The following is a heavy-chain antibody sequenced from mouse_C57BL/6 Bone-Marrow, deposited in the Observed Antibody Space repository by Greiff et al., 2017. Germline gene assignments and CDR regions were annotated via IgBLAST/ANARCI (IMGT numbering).Heavy chain of an antibody. Sequence: VMLVESGAELMKPGASVKLSCKATGYTFTGYWIEWVKQRPGHGLEWIGEILPGSGSTNYNEKFKGKATFTADTSSNTLYMQLSSLTTEDSAIYYCARDGYYMAWCAYWGKGTLVTVSA. CDR3: ARDGYYMAWCAY. J-gene: IGHJ3*01. V-gene: IGHV1-9*01. CDR1: GYTFTGYW. CDR2: ILPGSGST. D-gene: IGHD2-3*01.